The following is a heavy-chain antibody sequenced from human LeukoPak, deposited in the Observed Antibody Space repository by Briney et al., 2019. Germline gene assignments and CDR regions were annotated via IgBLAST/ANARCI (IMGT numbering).Heavy chain of an antibody. CDR3: ARPSSAYYYYYYMDV. CDR1: GGTFSSYA. J-gene: IGHJ6*03. D-gene: IGHD2-2*01. CDR2: IIPIFGTA. Sequence: ASVKVSCKASGGTFSSYAISWVRQAPGRGLEWMGGIIPIFGTANYAQKFQGRVTITADESTSTAYMELSSLRSEDTAVYYCARPSSAYYYYYYMDVWGKGTTVTVSS. V-gene: IGHV1-69*13.